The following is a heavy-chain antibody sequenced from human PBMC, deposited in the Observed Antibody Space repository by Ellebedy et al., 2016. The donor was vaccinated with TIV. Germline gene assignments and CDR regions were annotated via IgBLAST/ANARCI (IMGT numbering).Heavy chain of an antibody. CDR1: GFSFSIYS. V-gene: IGHV3-7*03. J-gene: IGHJ6*02. Sequence: PGGSLRLSCVDSGFSFSIYSMSWVRQAPGKGLEWVANINQDGSEKYYVDSVKGRFNISRDNAKNPLYLQMNSLGAEDTAVYYCARARGLLYEKWGGAGYGMDVWGQGTTVSVSS. CDR3: ARARGLLYEKWGGAGYGMDV. CDR2: INQDGSEK. D-gene: IGHD1-26*01.